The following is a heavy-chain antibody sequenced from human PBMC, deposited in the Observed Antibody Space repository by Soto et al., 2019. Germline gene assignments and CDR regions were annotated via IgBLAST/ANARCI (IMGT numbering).Heavy chain of an antibody. CDR3: ARGSGPNDAFDI. CDR1: GGSVSSGSYY. Sequence: QVQLQESGPGLVKPSETLSLTCTVPGGSVSSGSYYWSWIRQPPGKGLEWIGYIYYSGSTNYNPSLKSRVTISVDTSKNQFSLKLSSVTAADTAVYYCARGSGPNDAFDIWGQGTMVTVSS. J-gene: IGHJ3*02. D-gene: IGHD2-15*01. V-gene: IGHV4-61*01. CDR2: IYYSGST.